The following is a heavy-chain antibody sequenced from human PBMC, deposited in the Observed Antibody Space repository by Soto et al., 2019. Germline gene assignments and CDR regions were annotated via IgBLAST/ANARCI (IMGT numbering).Heavy chain of an antibody. Sequence: ASVKVSCKASGYTFTGYYMHWVRQAPGQGLEWMGWINPNSGGTNYAQKFQGWVTMTRDTSISTAYIELSRLRSDDTAVYYCARGADLYYDFWSGYPRVDYYYYYMDVWGKGTTVTV. CDR3: ARGADLYYDFWSGYPRVDYYYYYMDV. J-gene: IGHJ6*03. D-gene: IGHD3-3*01. V-gene: IGHV1-2*04. CDR2: INPNSGGT. CDR1: GYTFTGYY.